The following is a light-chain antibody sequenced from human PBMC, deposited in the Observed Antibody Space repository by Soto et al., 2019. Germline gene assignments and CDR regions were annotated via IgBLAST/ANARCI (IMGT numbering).Light chain of an antibody. CDR1: SSNIGNNY. CDR3: GTWDSSLSAVV. Sequence: QSVLTQPPSMSAAPGQKVTISCSGSSSNIGNNYVSWYQQLPGTAPKLLIYGNNQRPSGIPDRFSGSRSGTSATLGISGLQTGDEADYYCGTWDSSLSAVVFGGGTKVTVL. J-gene: IGLJ2*01. CDR2: GNN. V-gene: IGLV1-51*01.